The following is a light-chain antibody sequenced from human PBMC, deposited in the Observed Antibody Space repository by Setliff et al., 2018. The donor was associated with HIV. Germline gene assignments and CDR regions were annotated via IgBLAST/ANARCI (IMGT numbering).Light chain of an antibody. V-gene: IGLV2-14*01. CDR1: GSDFGRYNY. CDR2: EVS. Sequence: QSALTQPASVSGSPGQSITISCTGTGSDFGRYNYVSWYQHHPGKAPKLMIYEVSNRPSGVSNRFSGSKSGNTASLTISGLQADDEADYYCSSYTSITTVVFGGGTKVTVL. CDR3: SSYTSITTVV. J-gene: IGLJ2*01.